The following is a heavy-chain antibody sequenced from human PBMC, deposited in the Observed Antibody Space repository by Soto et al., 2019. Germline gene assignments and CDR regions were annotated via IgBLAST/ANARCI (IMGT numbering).Heavy chain of an antibody. D-gene: IGHD3-10*01. CDR2: INPNSGGT. V-gene: IGHV1-2*04. CDR3: ARDPHPLMAPAPFGVPYYGMDV. J-gene: IGHJ6*02. Sequence: ASVKVSCKASGYTFTGYYMHWVRQAPGQGLEWMGWINPNSGGTNYAQKFQGWVTMTRDTSISTAYMELSRLRSDDTAVYYCARDPHPLMAPAPFGVPYYGMDVWGQGTTVTVSS. CDR1: GYTFTGYY.